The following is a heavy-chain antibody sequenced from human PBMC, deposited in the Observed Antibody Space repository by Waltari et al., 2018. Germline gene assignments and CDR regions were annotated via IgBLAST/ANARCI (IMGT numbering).Heavy chain of an antibody. CDR1: GGSISSHY. V-gene: IGHV4-59*08. Sequence: QVQLQESGPGLVKPSETLSPNCTVSGGSISSHYWSWIRQPPGKGLEWIGYIYYSGSTNYNPSLKSRVTISVDTSKNQFSLKLSSVTAADTAVYYCARAKASSSSHFDYWGQGTLVTVSS. D-gene: IGHD6-13*01. CDR2: IYYSGST. CDR3: ARAKASSSSHFDY. J-gene: IGHJ4*02.